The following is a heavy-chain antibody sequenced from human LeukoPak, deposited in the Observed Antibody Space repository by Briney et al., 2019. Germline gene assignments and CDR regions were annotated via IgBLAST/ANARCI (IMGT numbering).Heavy chain of an antibody. CDR1: GGTFSSYA. CDR2: IIPILGIA. Sequence: SVKVSCKASGGTFSSYAISWVRQAPGQGLEWMGRIIPILGIANYAQKFQGRVTITADKSTSTAYMELRSLRSDDTAVYYCARDGWAMVRGRVSAFDIWGQGTMVTVSS. J-gene: IGHJ3*02. V-gene: IGHV1-69*04. CDR3: ARDGWAMVRGRVSAFDI. D-gene: IGHD3-10*01.